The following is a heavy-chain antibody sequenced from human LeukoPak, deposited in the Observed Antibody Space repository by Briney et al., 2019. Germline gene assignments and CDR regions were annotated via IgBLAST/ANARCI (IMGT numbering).Heavy chain of an antibody. CDR2: IIPIFGTA. CDR3: ALEKPIVVVTAIYNWFDP. J-gene: IGHJ5*02. D-gene: IGHD2-21*02. Sequence: SVKVSCKASGGTFSSYAISWVRQAPGQGLEWMGGIIPIFGTANYAQKFQGRVTITADESTSTAYVELSSLRSEDTAVYYCALEKPIVVVTAIYNWFDPWGQGTLVTVSS. CDR1: GGTFSSYA. V-gene: IGHV1-69*13.